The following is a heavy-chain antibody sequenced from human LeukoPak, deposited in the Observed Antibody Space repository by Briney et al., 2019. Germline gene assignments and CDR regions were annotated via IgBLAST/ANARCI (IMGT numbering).Heavy chain of an antibody. Sequence: PGGSLRLSCAASGFTFTNYGLHWVRQAPGKGLEWVAVISYAGSNKYYTESVKGRFTISRDNSKNTLYLQMNSLRGDDTAVYYCAKSPAAITTVTTYFDYWGQGTLVTVSS. D-gene: IGHD4-11*01. CDR2: ISYAGSNK. V-gene: IGHV3-30*18. CDR3: AKSPAAITTVTTYFDY. CDR1: GFTFTNYG. J-gene: IGHJ4*02.